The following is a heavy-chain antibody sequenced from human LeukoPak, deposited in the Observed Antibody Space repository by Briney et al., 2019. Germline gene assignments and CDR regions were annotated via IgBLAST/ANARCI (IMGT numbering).Heavy chain of an antibody. CDR3: ARDDGTTTGVDY. J-gene: IGHJ4*02. D-gene: IGHD1-7*01. CDR2: IYYSGST. CDR1: GGSISSYY. V-gene: IGHV4-59*01. Sequence: SETLSLTCTVSGGSISSYYWSWIRQPPGKGLEWIGYIYYSGSTNYNPSLKNRVTISVDTSKNQFSLKLSSVTAADTAVYYCARDDGTTTGVDYWGQGTLVTVSS.